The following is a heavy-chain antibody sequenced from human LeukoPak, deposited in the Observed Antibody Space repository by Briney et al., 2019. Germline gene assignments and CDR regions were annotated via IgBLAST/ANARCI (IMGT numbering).Heavy chain of an antibody. V-gene: IGHV4-31*11. CDR2: IYYSGST. CDR3: ARSCSSTSCYVGFDY. Sequence: SETLSLTCAVSGGSISSGGYYWSWIRQHPGKGLEWIGYIYYSGSTYYNPSLKSRVTISVDTSKNQFSLKLSSVTAADTAVYYCARSCSSTSCYVGFDYRGQGTLVTVSS. CDR1: GGSISSGGYY. J-gene: IGHJ4*02. D-gene: IGHD2-2*01.